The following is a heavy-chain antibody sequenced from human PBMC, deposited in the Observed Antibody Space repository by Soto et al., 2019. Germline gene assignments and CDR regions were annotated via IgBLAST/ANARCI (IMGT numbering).Heavy chain of an antibody. Sequence: ASVKVSCKASGYTFTSYYMHWVRQAPGQGLEWMGIINPSGGSTSYAQKFQGRVTMTRDTSTSTVYMELSSLRSEDAAVYYCARDRPAAYYDFWSGYPRAPDYWGQGTLVTVSS. J-gene: IGHJ4*02. V-gene: IGHV1-46*01. CDR2: INPSGGST. CDR3: ARDRPAAYYDFWSGYPRAPDY. CDR1: GYTFTSYY. D-gene: IGHD3-3*01.